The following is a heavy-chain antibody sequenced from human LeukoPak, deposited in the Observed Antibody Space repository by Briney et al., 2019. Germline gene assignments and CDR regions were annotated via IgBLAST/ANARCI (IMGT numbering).Heavy chain of an antibody. CDR3: ARDALAYCGGDCYFAAFDI. D-gene: IGHD2-21*02. V-gene: IGHV4-61*02. CDR2: IYTSGST. Sequence: SETLSLTCTVPGGSISSGSYHWSWIRQPAGKGLEWIGRIYTSGSTNYNPSLKSRVTISVDTSKNQFSLKLSSVTAADTAVYYCARDALAYCGGDCYFAAFDIWGQGTMVTVSS. CDR1: GGSISSGSYH. J-gene: IGHJ3*02.